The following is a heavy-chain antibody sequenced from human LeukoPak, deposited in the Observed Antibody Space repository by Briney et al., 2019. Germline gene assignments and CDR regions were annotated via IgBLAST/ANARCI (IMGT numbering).Heavy chain of an antibody. J-gene: IGHJ4*02. CDR3: AKDHIPYDYVWGSYRPEMFWDY. V-gene: IGHV3-23*01. D-gene: IGHD3-16*02. CDR1: GFTFSSYA. Sequence: GGSLRLSCAASGFTFSSYAMSWVRQAPGKGLEWVSAISGSGGSTYYADSVKGRFTISRDNSKNTLYLQMNSLRAEDTAVYYCAKDHIPYDYVWGSYRPEMFWDYWGQGTLVTVSS. CDR2: ISGSGGST.